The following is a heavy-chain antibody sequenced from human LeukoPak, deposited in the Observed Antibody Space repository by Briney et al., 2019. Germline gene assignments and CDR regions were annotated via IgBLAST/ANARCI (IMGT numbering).Heavy chain of an antibody. V-gene: IGHV3-30-3*01. CDR3: AKDGGRWLQPYYFDY. CDR1: GFTFSSYA. Sequence: GGSLRLSCAASGFTFSSYAMHWVRQAPGKGLEWVAVISYDGSNKYYADSVKGRFTISRDNAKNSLYLQMNSLRAEDTALYYCAKDGGRWLQPYYFDYWGQGTLVTVSS. CDR2: ISYDGSNK. J-gene: IGHJ4*02. D-gene: IGHD5-24*01.